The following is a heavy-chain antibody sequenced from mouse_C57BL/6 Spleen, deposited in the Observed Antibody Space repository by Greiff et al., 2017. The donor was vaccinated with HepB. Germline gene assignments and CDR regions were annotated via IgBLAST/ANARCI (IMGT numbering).Heavy chain of an antibody. V-gene: IGHV1-64*01. CDR1: GYTFTSYW. J-gene: IGHJ1*03. D-gene: IGHD2-4*01. CDR3: ERGGGYDYDSFDWYFDV. Sequence: QVQLQQPGAELVKPGASVKLSCKASGYTFTSYWMHWVKQRPGQGLEWIGMIHPNSGSTNYNEKFKSKATLTVDKSSSTAYMQLSSLTSEDSAVYYCERGGGYDYDSFDWYFDVWGTGTTVTVSS. CDR2: IHPNSGST.